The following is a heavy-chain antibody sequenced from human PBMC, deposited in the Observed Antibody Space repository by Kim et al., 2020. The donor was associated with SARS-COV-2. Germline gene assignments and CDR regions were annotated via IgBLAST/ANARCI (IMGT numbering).Heavy chain of an antibody. Sequence: GGSLRLSCEASGFTFSSHGMHWVRQAPGKGLDWVAMITNDGTYQYYADSVRGRFTISRDNSKNSLFLQIHSLTADDTAVYYCVKDMYDGYYYYFESWGQG. D-gene: IGHD3-10*01. J-gene: IGHJ4*02. CDR3: VKDMYDGYYYYFES. CDR1: GFTFSSHG. V-gene: IGHV3-30*18. CDR2: ITNDGTYQ.